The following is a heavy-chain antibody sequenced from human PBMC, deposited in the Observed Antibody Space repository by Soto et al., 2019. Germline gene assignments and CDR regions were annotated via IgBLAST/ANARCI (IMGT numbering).Heavy chain of an antibody. V-gene: IGHV3-30*18. J-gene: IGHJ4*02. CDR1: GFTFSAYA. CDR2: ISDDGLNK. Sequence: GGSLRLSCAASGFTFSAYAMHWVRQAPDKWLEWVAVISDDGLNKYYRDSLKGRFTISRDNSKNTLHLQMNSLRPEDTAVYYCAQARDDRVLLGALENWGQGXRVTVYS. D-gene: IGHD3-16*01. CDR3: AQARDDRVLLGALEN.